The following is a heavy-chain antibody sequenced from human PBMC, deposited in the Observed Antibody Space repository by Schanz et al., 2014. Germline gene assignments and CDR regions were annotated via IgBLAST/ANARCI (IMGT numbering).Heavy chain of an antibody. CDR3: TRGGYSYALSAFDI. Sequence: QVQLVQSGAEVKKPGSSMKVSCKASGGTFNSYTINWVRQAPGQGLEWMGRIIPILGIANYAQKFQGRVTITRDTSTGTAYMELRSLRSDDTALYYCTRGGYSYALSAFDIWGQGTMVTDSS. CDR2: IIPILGIA. CDR1: GGTFNSYT. D-gene: IGHD5-18*01. V-gene: IGHV1-69*02. J-gene: IGHJ3*02.